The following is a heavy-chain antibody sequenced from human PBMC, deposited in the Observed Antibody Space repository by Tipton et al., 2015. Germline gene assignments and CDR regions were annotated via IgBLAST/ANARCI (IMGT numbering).Heavy chain of an antibody. CDR3: AREVWYNDSTGYDY. D-gene: IGHD3-22*01. V-gene: IGHV4-39*07. CDR2: IYYSGGP. CDR1: GGSISLGGYY. J-gene: IGHJ4*02. Sequence: SLTCTVSGGSISLGGYYWGWIRQPPGKGLEWIGKIYYSGGPKYNPSLKSRVTISVDTSKNQLSLKLSSVTAADTAVYYCAREVWYNDSTGYDYWGQGTLVTVSS.